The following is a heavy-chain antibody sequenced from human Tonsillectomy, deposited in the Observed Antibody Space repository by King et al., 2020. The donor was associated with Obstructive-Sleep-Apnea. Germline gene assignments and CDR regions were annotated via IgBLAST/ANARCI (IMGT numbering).Heavy chain of an antibody. J-gene: IGHJ4*02. CDR2: IYHSGTT. CDR3: AGEWAGRPFDI. CDR1: GYSISSGYY. D-gene: IGHD6-19*01. Sequence: VQLQESGPGLVKPSETLSLICTVSGYSISSGYYWGWIRQPPGKGLEGIGTIYHSGTTYYNPSLKSRPTASVDTSQNQFSLKLSSVTAADTAVYYCAGEWAGRPFDIWGQGILVTVSS. V-gene: IGHV4-38-2*02.